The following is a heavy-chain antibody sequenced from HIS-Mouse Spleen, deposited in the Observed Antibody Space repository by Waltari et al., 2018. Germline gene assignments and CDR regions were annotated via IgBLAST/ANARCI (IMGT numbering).Heavy chain of an antibody. Sequence: QVQLQQWGAGLLKPSETLSLTCAVYGGSFSGYYWSWIRQPPGKGLEWIGEINHSGSTNDNPCLKRRVTISVDTSKNQFSLKLSAVTAADTAVYYCARVRTGDPSYWYFDLWGRGTLVTVSS. J-gene: IGHJ2*01. CDR3: ARVRTGDPSYWYFDL. D-gene: IGHD7-27*01. CDR2: INHSGST. V-gene: IGHV4-34*01. CDR1: GGSFSGYY.